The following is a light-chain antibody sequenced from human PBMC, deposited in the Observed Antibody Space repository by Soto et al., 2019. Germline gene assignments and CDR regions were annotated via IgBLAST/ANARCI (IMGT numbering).Light chain of an antibody. CDR1: SSDVGGYNY. CDR3: SSYTSSYTLV. CDR2: DVS. V-gene: IGLV2-14*01. Sequence: QSVLTQPASVSGSPGQSITISCTGTSSDVGGYNYVSWYQQHPGKAPKLMIYDVSNRPSGVSNRFSGSKSGNTASLTISGLQADDEADDYCSSYTSSYTLVFGGGTQLTVL. J-gene: IGLJ2*01.